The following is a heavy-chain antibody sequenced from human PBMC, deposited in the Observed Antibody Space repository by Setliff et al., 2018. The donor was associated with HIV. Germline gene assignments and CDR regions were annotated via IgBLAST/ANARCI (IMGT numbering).Heavy chain of an antibody. J-gene: IGHJ1*01. V-gene: IGHV1-46*01. D-gene: IGHD7-27*01. CDR1: GYTFTSYY. CDR2: INPSGGST. Sequence: ASVKVSCKASGYTFTSYYMHWVRQAPGQGLEWMGIINPSGGSTTYAQKFQGRVTMTRDTSTSTAYMELSGLRSEDTATYFCAWGILYGLFENWGPGTLVTVSS. CDR3: AWGILYGLFEN.